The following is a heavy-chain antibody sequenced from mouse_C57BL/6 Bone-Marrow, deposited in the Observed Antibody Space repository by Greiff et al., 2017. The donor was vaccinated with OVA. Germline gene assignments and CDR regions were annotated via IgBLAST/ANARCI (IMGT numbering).Heavy chain of an antibody. CDR3: ANIYYGNYRVSFAY. V-gene: IGHV1-59*01. CDR2: IDPSDSYT. J-gene: IGHJ3*01. D-gene: IGHD2-1*01. CDR1: GYTFPSYW. Sequence: QVQLQQPGAELVRPGTSVKLSCKASGYTFPSYWMHWVKQRPGQGLEWIGVIDPSDSYTNSNQKFKGKATLTVDTSSSTAYMQLSSLTSEDSAVYYCANIYYGNYRVSFAYWGQGTLVTVSA.